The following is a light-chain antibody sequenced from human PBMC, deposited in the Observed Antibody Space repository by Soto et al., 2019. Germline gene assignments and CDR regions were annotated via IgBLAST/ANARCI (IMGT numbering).Light chain of an antibody. Sequence: IQMTQSPSSLSASVGDRVTITCQASERINNYLNWYQQKPGRAPKLLIYAASSLQSGVPSRFSGSGSGTDFTLTISSLLPEDFATFYCQQSYSTPSPFGQGTLLAVK. CDR2: AAS. V-gene: IGKV1-39*01. CDR1: ERINNY. CDR3: QQSYSTPSP. J-gene: IGKJ5*01.